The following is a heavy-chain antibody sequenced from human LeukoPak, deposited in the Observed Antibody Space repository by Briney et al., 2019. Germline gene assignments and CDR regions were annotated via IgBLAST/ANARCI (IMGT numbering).Heavy chain of an antibody. CDR3: ARDYYDSSGYYGGYYYYGMDV. Sequence: GGSLRLSCAASGFTFNDYYMSWIRQAPGKGLEWVSYISSSGSTIYYADSVKGRFTISRANAKNSLYLQMNSLRAEDTAVYYCARDYYDSSGYYGGYYYYGMDVWGQGTTVTVSS. CDR1: GFTFNDYY. V-gene: IGHV3-11*01. D-gene: IGHD3-22*01. CDR2: ISSSGSTI. J-gene: IGHJ6*02.